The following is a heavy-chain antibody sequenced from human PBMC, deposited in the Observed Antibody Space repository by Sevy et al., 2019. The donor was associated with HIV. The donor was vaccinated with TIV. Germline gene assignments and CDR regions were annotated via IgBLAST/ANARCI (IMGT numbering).Heavy chain of an antibody. V-gene: IGHV3-21*01. J-gene: IGHJ3*01. CDR3: ARGVRTYDAFDL. CDR2: ISGLSNYI. Sequence: GGSLRLSCAASGFTFSDYNMNWVRQAPGKGLEWVSYISGLSNYIYYADSVKGRFSISRDNAKNSLFLQMNSLRAEDTALYYCARGVRTYDAFDLLGQGTMVTVSS. CDR1: GFTFSDYN. D-gene: IGHD6-6*01.